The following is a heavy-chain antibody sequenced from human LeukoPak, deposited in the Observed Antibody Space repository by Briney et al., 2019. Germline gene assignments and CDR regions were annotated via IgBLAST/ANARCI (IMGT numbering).Heavy chain of an antibody. Sequence: GGSLRLSCTASGFTFDDYTMHWVRQPPGKGLEWVSLISSDGDGTYYADSVRGRFTISRDNSKKSLYLQMNSLRSEDTAWYHCAKAKNSGTYHPRAGFFDEWGQGTLVTVSS. CDR3: AKAKNSGTYHPRAGFFDE. J-gene: IGHJ4*02. D-gene: IGHD1-26*01. V-gene: IGHV3-43*01. CDR2: ISSDGDGT. CDR1: GFTFDDYT.